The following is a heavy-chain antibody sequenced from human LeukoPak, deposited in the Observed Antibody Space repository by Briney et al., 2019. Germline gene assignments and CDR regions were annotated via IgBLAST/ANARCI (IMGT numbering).Heavy chain of an antibody. CDR2: INPNSGGT. D-gene: IGHD2-15*01. CDR1: GYTFTGYY. J-gene: IGHJ3*02. V-gene: IGHV1-2*02. Sequence: ASVKVSCKASGYTFTGYYMHWVRQAPGQGLEWMGWINPNSGGTNYAQKFQGRVAITRNTSISTAYMELSSLRSEDTAVYYCARGGGCSGGSCYSHDAFDIWGQGTMVTVSS. CDR3: ARGGGCSGGSCYSHDAFDI.